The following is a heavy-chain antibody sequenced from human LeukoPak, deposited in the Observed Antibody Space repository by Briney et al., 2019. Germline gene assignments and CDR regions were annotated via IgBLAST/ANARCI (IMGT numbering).Heavy chain of an antibody. CDR1: GGSFSGYY. CDR2: INHSGGT. Sequence: SETLSLTCAVYGGSFSGYYWSWIRQPPGKGLEWIGEINHSGGTNYNPSPKSRVTISVDTSKNQFSLKLSSVTAADTAVYYCARDLIGSSGYYFDYWGQGTLVTVSS. V-gene: IGHV4-34*01. CDR3: ARDLIGSSGYYFDY. J-gene: IGHJ4*02. D-gene: IGHD3-22*01.